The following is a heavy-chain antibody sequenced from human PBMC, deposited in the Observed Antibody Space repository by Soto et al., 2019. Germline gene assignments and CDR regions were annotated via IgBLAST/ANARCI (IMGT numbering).Heavy chain of an antibody. Sequence: SETLSLTCAFSGCSISSGGYSWSWIRQPPGKGLEWIGYMYHSGSTYYNPSLKSRVTISVDRSKNQLSLKLNSVTAADTAVYYCARVPDVWGQGTTVTVSS. CDR1: GCSISSGGYS. J-gene: IGHJ6*02. CDR2: MYHSGST. CDR3: ARVPDV. V-gene: IGHV4-30-2*01.